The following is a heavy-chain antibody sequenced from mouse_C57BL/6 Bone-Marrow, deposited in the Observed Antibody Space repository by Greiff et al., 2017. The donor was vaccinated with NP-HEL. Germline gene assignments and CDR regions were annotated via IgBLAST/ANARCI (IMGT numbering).Heavy chain of an antibody. CDR2: IHPNSGST. D-gene: IGHD1-1*01. CDR1: GYTFTSYW. CDR3: ARSHYCGSSYVDYFYY. J-gene: IGHJ2*01. Sequence: VQLQQPGAELVKPGASVKLSCTASGYTFTSYWMHWVKQRPGQGLEWIGMIHPNSGSTNYNEKFKSKATLTVDKSSSTAYMQLSSLTSEDSAVYYCARSHYCGSSYVDYFYYWGQGTTLTASS. V-gene: IGHV1-64*01.